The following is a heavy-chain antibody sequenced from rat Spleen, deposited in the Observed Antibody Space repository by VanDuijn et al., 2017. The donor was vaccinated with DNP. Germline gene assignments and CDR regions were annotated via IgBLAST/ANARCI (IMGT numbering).Heavy chain of an antibody. V-gene: IGHV5-25*01. Sequence: EVQLVESGGGLVQPGRSLKLSCVVSGITFSDHNMAWVRQAPTKGLGLVAYISSGGGSTYYRDSVKGRFTISRDNAKTTLYLQMDSLRSEDTATYYCASLWTLAYWGQGTLVTVSS. CDR1: GITFSDHN. D-gene: IGHD1-3*01. CDR2: ISSGGGST. J-gene: IGHJ3*01. CDR3: ASLWTLAY.